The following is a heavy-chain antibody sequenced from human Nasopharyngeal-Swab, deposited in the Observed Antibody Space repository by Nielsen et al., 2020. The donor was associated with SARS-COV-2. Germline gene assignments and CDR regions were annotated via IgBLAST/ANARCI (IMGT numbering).Heavy chain of an antibody. Sequence: SETLSLTCTVSGGSISSGDYYWIWIRQPPGKGLDWIGYIYYSGSTYYNPSLKSRVTISVDTSKNQFSLKLSSVTAADTAVYYCARDPAVVAAPGIYYYYGMDVWGQGTTVTVSS. D-gene: IGHD2-15*01. CDR1: GGSISSGDYY. V-gene: IGHV4-30-4*01. CDR2: IYYSGST. CDR3: ARDPAVVAAPGIYYYYGMDV. J-gene: IGHJ6*02.